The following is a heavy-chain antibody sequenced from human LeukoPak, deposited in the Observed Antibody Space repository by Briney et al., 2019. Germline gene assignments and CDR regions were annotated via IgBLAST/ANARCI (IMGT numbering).Heavy chain of an antibody. J-gene: IGHJ3*02. D-gene: IGHD6-19*01. Sequence: GGSLRLSCAASGFTFSDYYMSWIRQAPGKGLEWVPYISSSSSYTNYADSVKGRFTISRDNAKNSLYLQMNSLKAEDTAVYYCARDLWTQWPPVASDIWGQGTMVTVSS. CDR2: ISSSSSYT. CDR3: ARDLWTQWPPVASDI. V-gene: IGHV3-11*06. CDR1: GFTFSDYY.